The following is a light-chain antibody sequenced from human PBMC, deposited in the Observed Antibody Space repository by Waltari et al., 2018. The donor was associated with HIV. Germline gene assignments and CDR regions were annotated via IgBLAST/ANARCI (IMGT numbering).Light chain of an antibody. CDR3: AAWDDSLDGL. J-gene: IGLJ2*01. CDR1: RSNIGSNP. CDR2: DNN. Sequence: QSVLTQPPSASGTPGQRVTISCSGRRSNIGSNPVSWYQQLPGTAPKLLISDNNQRPSGGPDRFSGSKSGTSASLASSGLQAEDEGDYYCAAWDDSLDGLFGGGTKLTV. V-gene: IGLV1-44*01.